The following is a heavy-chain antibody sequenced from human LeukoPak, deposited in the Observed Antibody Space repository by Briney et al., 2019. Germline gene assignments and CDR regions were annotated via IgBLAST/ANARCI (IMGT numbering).Heavy chain of an antibody. D-gene: IGHD2-15*01. J-gene: IGHJ4*02. CDR3: AREYCSGGSCYGSLYYFDY. CDR1: GGSISSYY. Sequence: SETLSLTCTVSGGSISSYYWGWVRQPPGKGLEWIGDIYYSGNTNYNPSLTSRVTISVDTSKNQFSLKLSSVTAADTAVYYCAREYCSGGSCYGSLYYFDYWGQGTLVTVYS. CDR2: IYYSGNT. V-gene: IGHV4-59*01.